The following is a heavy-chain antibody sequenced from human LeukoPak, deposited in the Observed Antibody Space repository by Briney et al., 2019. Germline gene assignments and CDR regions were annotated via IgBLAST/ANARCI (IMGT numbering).Heavy chain of an antibody. Sequence: SETLSLTCTVSGGSISSYYWSWIRQSPGKGLEGIGYIYYSGSTDYNPSLKSRVTISVDTSKNQFSLKLSSVTAADTAVHYCARVRVSSGHHPWYFDYWGQGTLVTVTS. CDR2: IYYSGST. V-gene: IGHV4-59*01. CDR3: ARVRVSSGHHPWYFDY. CDR1: GGSISSYY. J-gene: IGHJ4*02. D-gene: IGHD3-22*01.